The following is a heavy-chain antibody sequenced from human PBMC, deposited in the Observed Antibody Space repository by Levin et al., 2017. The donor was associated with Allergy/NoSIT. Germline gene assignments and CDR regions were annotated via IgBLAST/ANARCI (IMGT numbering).Heavy chain of an antibody. CDR3: ARNRRELPNTYYFDY. CDR2: ISYDGSNK. Sequence: SCAASGFTFSSYAMHWVRQAPGKGLEWVAVISYDGSNKYYADSVKGRFTISRDNSKNTLYLQMNSLRAEDTAVYYCARNRRELPNTYYFDYWGQGTLVTVSS. J-gene: IGHJ4*02. V-gene: IGHV3-30*04. D-gene: IGHD1-26*01. CDR1: GFTFSSYA.